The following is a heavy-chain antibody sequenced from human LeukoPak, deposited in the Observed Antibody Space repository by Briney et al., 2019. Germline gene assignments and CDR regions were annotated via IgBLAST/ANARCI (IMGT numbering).Heavy chain of an antibody. Sequence: GGSLRLSCAASGFTFSTYNMNWVRQAPGKGLEWLAYITSNLNTIYYADSVKGRFTISRDNAKNSLYLQMNSLRAEDTAVYYCVLGGYDSPYLGFDYWGQGTLVTVSS. CDR3: VLGGYDSPYLGFDY. J-gene: IGHJ4*02. CDR2: ITSNLNTI. V-gene: IGHV3-48*04. D-gene: IGHD3-22*01. CDR1: GFTFSTYN.